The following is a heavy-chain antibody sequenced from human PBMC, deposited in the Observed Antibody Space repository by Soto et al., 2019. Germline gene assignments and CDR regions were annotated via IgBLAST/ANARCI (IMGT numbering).Heavy chain of an antibody. D-gene: IGHD6-19*01. CDR1: GATLSNYT. J-gene: IGHJ6*01. CDR2: IIPIVGTV. Sequence: QVQLVQSGAEVKKPGSSVRVSCKASGATLSNYTISWVRQAPRQGLEWVVWIIPIVGTVISAQKFQGRVTITAYKSTATAYMELSSLRSADTAVYYCAKGEGPRAVAGSLYCYVMDVWGQGTAVTVSA. V-gene: IGHV1-69*06. CDR3: AKGEGPRAVAGSLYCYVMDV.